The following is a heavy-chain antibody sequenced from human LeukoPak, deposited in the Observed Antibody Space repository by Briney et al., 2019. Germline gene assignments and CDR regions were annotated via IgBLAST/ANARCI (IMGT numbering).Heavy chain of an antibody. V-gene: IGHV4-34*01. J-gene: IGHJ4*02. D-gene: IGHD5-18*01. CDR1: GGSFSGYY. CDR2: IDHSGST. Sequence: ASETLSLTCTVYGGSFSGYYWSWIRQPPGKGLEWIGKIDHSGSTNYNPSLKSRVTISVDTSKNQFSLKLSSVTAADTAVYYCARDAGGYSYGNFDYWGQGTLVTVSS. CDR3: ARDAGGYSYGNFDY.